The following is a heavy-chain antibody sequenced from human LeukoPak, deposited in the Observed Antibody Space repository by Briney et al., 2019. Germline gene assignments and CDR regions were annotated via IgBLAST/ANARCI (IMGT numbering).Heavy chain of an antibody. CDR2: ISSSGSTI. Sequence: PGGSLRLSCAASTFIFSSYAMHWVRQAPGKGLEWVSYISSSGSTIYYADSVKGRFTISRDNAKNSLYLQMNSLRAEDTAVYYCAREVQRITMVRGVIFRWFDPWGQGTLVTVSS. J-gene: IGHJ5*02. V-gene: IGHV3-48*03. D-gene: IGHD3-10*01. CDR1: TFIFSSYA. CDR3: AREVQRITMVRGVIFRWFDP.